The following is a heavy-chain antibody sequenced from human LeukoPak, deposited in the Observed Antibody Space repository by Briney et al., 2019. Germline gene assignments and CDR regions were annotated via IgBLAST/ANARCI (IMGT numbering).Heavy chain of an antibody. V-gene: IGHV3-43D*04. CDR1: GFTFDDYA. J-gene: IGHJ4*02. Sequence: PGGSLRLSCADSGFTFDDYAMHWVRQAPGKGLEWVSLISWDGGSTYYADSVKGRFTISRDNSKNSLYLQMNSLRAEDTALYYCAKESYYDSSEGYYFDYWGQGTLVTVSS. CDR2: ISWDGGST. CDR3: AKESYYDSSEGYYFDY. D-gene: IGHD3-22*01.